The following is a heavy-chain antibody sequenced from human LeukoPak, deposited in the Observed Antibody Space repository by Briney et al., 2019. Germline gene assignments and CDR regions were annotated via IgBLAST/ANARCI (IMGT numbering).Heavy chain of an antibody. Sequence: ASVKVSCKASGYTFTGYYMHWVRQAPGQGLEWMGWINPNSGGTNYAQKFQGRVTMTRDTSISTAYMELSRLRSDDTAVYYCAGAYYDSSGYYSEGDYWGQGTLVTVSS. D-gene: IGHD3-22*01. CDR1: GYTFTGYY. CDR2: INPNSGGT. V-gene: IGHV1-2*02. CDR3: AGAYYDSSGYYSEGDY. J-gene: IGHJ4*02.